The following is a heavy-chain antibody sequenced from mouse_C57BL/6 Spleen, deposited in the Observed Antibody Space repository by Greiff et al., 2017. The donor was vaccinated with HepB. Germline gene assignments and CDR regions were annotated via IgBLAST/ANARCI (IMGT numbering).Heavy chain of an antibody. CDR3: ARGGNMVTTGLSFDY. Sequence: DVKLQESGPGLVKPSQSLSLTCSVTGYSITSGYYWNWIRQFPGNKLEWMGYISYDGSNNYNPSLKNRISITRDTSKNQFFLKLNSVTTEDTATYYCARGGNMVTTGLSFDYWGQGTTLTVSS. CDR1: GYSITSGYY. V-gene: IGHV3-6*01. D-gene: IGHD2-2*01. J-gene: IGHJ2*01. CDR2: ISYDGSN.